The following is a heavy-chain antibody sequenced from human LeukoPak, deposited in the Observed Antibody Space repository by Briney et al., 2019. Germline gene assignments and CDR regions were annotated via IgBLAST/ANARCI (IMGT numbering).Heavy chain of an antibody. CDR1: GGSISGYC. CDR2: ICYSGST. CDR3: ARRDGYSYY. J-gene: IGHJ4*02. D-gene: IGHD5-24*01. V-gene: IGHV4-59*01. Sequence: PSETLSLTCTVSGGSISGYCWSWIRQPPGKGLEWIGDICYSGSTSYNSSLRSRVTIPVDTSKDQFSLKLSSVTAADTAVYYCARRDGYSYYWGQGTLVTVSS.